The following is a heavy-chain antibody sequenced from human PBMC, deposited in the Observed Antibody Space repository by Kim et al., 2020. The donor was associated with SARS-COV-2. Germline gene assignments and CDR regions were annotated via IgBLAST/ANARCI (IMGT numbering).Heavy chain of an antibody. Sequence: SETLSLTCAVYGGSFSGYYWSWIRQPPGKGLEWIGEINHSGSTNYNPSLKSRVTISVDTSKNQFSLKLSSVTAADTAVYYCARMVAGSSGRAGGLYWGQGTLVTVSS. D-gene: IGHD6-19*01. J-gene: IGHJ4*02. CDR3: ARMVAGSSGRAGGLY. V-gene: IGHV4-34*01. CDR1: GGSFSGYY. CDR2: INHSGST.